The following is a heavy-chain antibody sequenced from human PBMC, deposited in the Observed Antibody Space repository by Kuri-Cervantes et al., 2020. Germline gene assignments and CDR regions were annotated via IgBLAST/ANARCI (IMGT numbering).Heavy chain of an antibody. Sequence: GESLKISCAASGFTFSSYAMHWVRQAPGKGLEYVSAISSNGGSTYYANSVKGRFTISRDNSKNTLYLQMGSLRAEDMAVYYCARDGAHSIWGQGTMVTVSS. D-gene: IGHD4/OR15-4a*01. CDR3: ARDGAHSI. CDR2: ISSNGGST. V-gene: IGHV3-64*01. J-gene: IGHJ3*02. CDR1: GFTFSSYA.